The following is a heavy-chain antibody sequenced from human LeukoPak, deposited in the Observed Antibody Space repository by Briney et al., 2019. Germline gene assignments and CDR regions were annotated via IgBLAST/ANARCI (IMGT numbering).Heavy chain of an antibody. CDR1: GGSISSYY. J-gene: IGHJ3*02. D-gene: IGHD5-18*01. CDR3: ARGRSGYSYVHDAFDT. V-gene: IGHV4-59*01. Sequence: SETLSLTCTVSGGSISSYYWSWIRQPPGKGLEWIGYIYYSGSTTYNPSLKSRVTISVDTSKNQFSLKLSSVTAADTAVYYCARGRSGYSYVHDAFDTWGQGTMVTVSS. CDR2: IYYSGST.